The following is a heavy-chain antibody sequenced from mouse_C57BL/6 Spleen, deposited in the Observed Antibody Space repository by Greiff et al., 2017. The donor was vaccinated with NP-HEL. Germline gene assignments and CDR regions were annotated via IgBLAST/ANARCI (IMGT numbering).Heavy chain of an antibody. Sequence: EVKLQESVAELVRPGASVKLSCTASGFNIKNTYMHWVKQRPEQGLEWIGRIDPANGNTKYAPKFQGKATITADTSSNTAYLQLSSLTSEDTAIYYCACRAVVATDYFDYWGQGTTLTVSS. CDR2: IDPANGNT. V-gene: IGHV14-3*01. D-gene: IGHD1-1*01. J-gene: IGHJ2*01. CDR3: ACRAVVATDYFDY. CDR1: GFNIKNTY.